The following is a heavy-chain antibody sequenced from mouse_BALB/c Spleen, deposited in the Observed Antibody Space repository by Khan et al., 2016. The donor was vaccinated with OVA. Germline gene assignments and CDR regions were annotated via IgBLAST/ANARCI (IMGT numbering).Heavy chain of an antibody. CDR3: TRENWDKAMDY. CDR1: GFSLSTSGMS. Sequence: QVTLKESGPGILQPSQTLCLTCSFSGFSLSTSGMSVCCIRQPSGKRLELLAHIWWNDDKYYPPDLKRRLTISKATSKHLVFLKNSSTVTAATATYYCTRENWDKAMDYWGQGTSLTVSS. V-gene: IGHV8-8*01. J-gene: IGHJ4*01. D-gene: IGHD4-1*01. CDR2: IWWNDDK.